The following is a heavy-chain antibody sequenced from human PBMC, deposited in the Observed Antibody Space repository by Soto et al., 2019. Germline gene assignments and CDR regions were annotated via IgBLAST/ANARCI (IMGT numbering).Heavy chain of an antibody. CDR1: GFPFSSYG. Sequence: GALRLSCAASGFPFSSYGMHWVRQAPGKGLEWVAVIWYDGSNKYYADSVKGRFTISRDNSKNTLYLQMNSLRAEDTAVYYCARARHYYDSSGYYLLDYWGQGTLVTVSS. J-gene: IGHJ4*02. CDR2: IWYDGSNK. V-gene: IGHV3-33*01. CDR3: ARARHYYDSSGYYLLDY. D-gene: IGHD3-22*01.